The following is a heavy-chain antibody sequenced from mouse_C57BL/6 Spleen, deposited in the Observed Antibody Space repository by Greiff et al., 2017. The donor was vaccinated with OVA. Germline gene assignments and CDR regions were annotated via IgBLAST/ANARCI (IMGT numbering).Heavy chain of an antibody. V-gene: IGHV1-55*01. Sequence: VQLQQPGAELVKPGASVKMSCKASGYTFTSYWITWVKQRPGQGLEWIGDIYPGSGSTNYNEKFKSKATLTVDTSSSTAYMQLSSLTSEDSAVYYCARRSTTVHYAMDYWGQGTSVTVSS. CDR3: ARRSTTVHYAMDY. D-gene: IGHD1-1*01. CDR1: GYTFTSYW. J-gene: IGHJ4*01. CDR2: IYPGSGST.